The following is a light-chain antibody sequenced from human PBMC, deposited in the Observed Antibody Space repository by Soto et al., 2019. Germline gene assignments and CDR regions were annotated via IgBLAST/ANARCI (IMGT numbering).Light chain of an antibody. Sequence: EIVLTQSPGTLSLSPGKRATLSCRASQSISSSYLAWYQQKPGQAPSLLIYGASTRATAIPARFSGSGSGTEFTLSISSLQSEDFAVYYCQQYNTWPRTFGQGTKVDI. CDR3: QQYNTWPRT. CDR1: QSISSSY. CDR2: GAS. J-gene: IGKJ1*01. V-gene: IGKV3-15*01.